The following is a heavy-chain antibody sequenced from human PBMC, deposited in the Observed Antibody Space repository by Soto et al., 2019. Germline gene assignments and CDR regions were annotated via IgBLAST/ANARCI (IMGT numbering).Heavy chain of an antibody. CDR2: ISSSGSTI. D-gene: IGHD4-17*01. J-gene: IGHJ3*02. Sequence: GGSLRLSCAASGFTFSDYYMSWIRQAPGKGLEWVSYISSSGSTIYYADSVKGRFTISRDNAKNSLYLQMNSLRAEDTAVYYCARHNFHGDYGYHDAFDIWGQGTMVTVSS. CDR3: ARHNFHGDYGYHDAFDI. CDR1: GFTFSDYY. V-gene: IGHV3-11*01.